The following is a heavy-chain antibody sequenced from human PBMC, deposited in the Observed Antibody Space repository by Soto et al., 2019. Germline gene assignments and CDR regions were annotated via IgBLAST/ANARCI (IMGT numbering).Heavy chain of an antibody. CDR1: GDTFTTYA. CDR3: ARGRASGSYYLLDY. V-gene: IGHV1-8*01. J-gene: IGHJ4*02. Sequence: ASVKVTFKASGDTFTTYATNEVRQATGHELEWMGWINPNSGNIGYAQRFQGRVTMTRDTAIRTAYMEVSSLRSDDTAVYYCARGRASGSYYLLDYWGQGALVTVSS. CDR2: INPNSGNI. D-gene: IGHD3-10*01.